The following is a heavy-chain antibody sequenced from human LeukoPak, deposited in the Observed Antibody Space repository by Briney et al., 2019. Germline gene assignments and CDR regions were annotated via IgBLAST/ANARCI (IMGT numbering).Heavy chain of an antibody. CDR2: IYHSGST. J-gene: IGHJ5*02. CDR3: ARDRPGTMGSWWFDP. CDR1: GGSISSGGYY. V-gene: IGHV4-30-2*01. Sequence: PSETLSLTCTVSGGSISSGGYYWSWIRQPPGKGLEWIGYIYHSGSTYYNPSLKSRVTISVDRSKNQFSLKLSSVTAADTAVYYCARDRPGTMGSWWFDPWGQGTLVSVSS. D-gene: IGHD1-7*01.